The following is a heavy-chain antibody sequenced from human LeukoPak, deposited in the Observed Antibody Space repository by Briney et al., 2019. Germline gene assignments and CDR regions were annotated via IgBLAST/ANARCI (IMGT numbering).Heavy chain of an antibody. D-gene: IGHD2-2*01. CDR2: IYSGGGTTK. Sequence: GGPLRLSCVASGLTFRNYGFHWVPKAPGKGVEGVSIIYSGGGTTKYYAESVKDRFPITRHDYKDTVYLQMNSLSAEDTAVYYCVVILVPGGVWHFDLWGRGTLVTVSS. CDR1: GLTFRNYG. CDR3: VVILVPGGVWHFDL. J-gene: IGHJ2*01. V-gene: IGHV3-33*03.